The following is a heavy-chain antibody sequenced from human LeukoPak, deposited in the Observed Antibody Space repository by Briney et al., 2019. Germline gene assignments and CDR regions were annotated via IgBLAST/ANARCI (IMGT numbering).Heavy chain of an antibody. D-gene: IGHD4-17*01. Sequence: SETLSLTCTVSGGPISSGGYYWSWIRQHPGKGLEWIGYIYYSGSTYYNPSLKSRVTISVDTSKNQFSLKLSSVTAADTAVYYCARVAGDYGPGYFQHWGQGTLVTVSS. V-gene: IGHV4-31*03. CDR3: ARVAGDYGPGYFQH. J-gene: IGHJ1*01. CDR1: GGPISSGGYY. CDR2: IYYSGST.